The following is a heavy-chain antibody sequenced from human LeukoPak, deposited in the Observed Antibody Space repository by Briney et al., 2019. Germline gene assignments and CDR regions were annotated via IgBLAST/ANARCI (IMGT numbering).Heavy chain of an antibody. CDR1: GYTFTGYY. J-gene: IGHJ4*02. CDR3: ARAVSGSGYQPFDY. Sequence: SVKVSCKASGYTFTGYYLHWVRQAPGQGLEWMGGIIPIFGTANYAQKFQGRVTITADESTSTAYMELSSLRSEDTAVYYCARAVSGSGYQPFDYWGQGTLVTVSS. CDR2: IIPIFGTA. D-gene: IGHD3-22*01. V-gene: IGHV1-69*13.